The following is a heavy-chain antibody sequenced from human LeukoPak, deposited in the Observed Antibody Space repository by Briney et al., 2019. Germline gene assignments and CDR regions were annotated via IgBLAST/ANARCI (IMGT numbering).Heavy chain of an antibody. CDR2: IFYSGIT. CDR3: ARAVPIVVVTAIPWYFGY. J-gene: IGHJ4*02. D-gene: IGHD2-21*02. Sequence: SETLSLTCNVSGGSMSNIYYWGWIRQPPGKGLEWIGNIFYSGITYYNPSLKSRVTISVDTSKNQFSLKLSSVTAADTAVYYCARAVPIVVVTAIPWYFGYWGQGTLVTVSS. V-gene: IGHV4-39*07. CDR1: GGSMSNIYY.